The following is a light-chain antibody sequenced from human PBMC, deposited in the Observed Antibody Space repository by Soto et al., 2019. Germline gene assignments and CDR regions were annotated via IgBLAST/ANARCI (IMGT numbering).Light chain of an antibody. Sequence: EIPSGYYTTTMAASRGRGAILVFRASQSVSSNLAWYQQKPGQAPRLLIYGASTRATGIPARVSVSASGTVLTLTMRRLYLQDLSVDYCHWYRSAPWTDGQGTKVDIK. CDR3: HWYRSAPWT. CDR2: GAS. J-gene: IGKJ1*01. CDR1: QSVSSN. V-gene: IGKV3D-15*02.